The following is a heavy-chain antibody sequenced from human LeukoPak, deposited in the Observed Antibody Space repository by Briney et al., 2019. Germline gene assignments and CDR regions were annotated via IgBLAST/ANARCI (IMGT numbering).Heavy chain of an antibody. CDR3: ARDRSAAAAPFDY. D-gene: IGHD6-13*01. Sequence: PGGSLRLSCAASGFTFSSYSMNWVRQAPGKGLEWVSSISSSSSYIYCADSVKGRFTISRDNAKNSLYLQMNSLRAEDTAVYYCARDRSAAAAPFDYWGQGTLVTVSS. V-gene: IGHV3-21*01. J-gene: IGHJ4*02. CDR1: GFTFSSYS. CDR2: ISSSSSYI.